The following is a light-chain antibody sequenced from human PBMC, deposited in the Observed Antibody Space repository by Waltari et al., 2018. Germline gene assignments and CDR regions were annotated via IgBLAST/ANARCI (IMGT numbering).Light chain of an antibody. Sequence: QLVLTQSPSASASLGASVKLTCTLSSGHSSNIIAWLQQQPGAGPRYLMKVNSDGRHGKGDEIPDRFSGSSSGAERYLTISSVQSDDEADYYCQTGGHGTWVFGGGTKLTVL. CDR3: QTGGHGTWV. V-gene: IGLV4-69*01. CDR1: SGHSSNI. J-gene: IGLJ3*02. CDR2: VNSDGRH.